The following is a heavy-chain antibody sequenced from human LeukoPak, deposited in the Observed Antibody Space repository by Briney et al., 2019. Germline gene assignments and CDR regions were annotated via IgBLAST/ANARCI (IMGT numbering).Heavy chain of an antibody. CDR3: ARIKTYYYDSRGAFDI. D-gene: IGHD3-22*01. J-gene: IGHJ3*02. V-gene: IGHV4-59*12. Sequence: MPSETLSPTCTVSGGSISSYYWSWIRQPPGRGLEWIGYIYYSGSTNYNPSLKSRVTISVDTSKNQFSLKLSSVTAADTAVYYCARIKTYYYDSRGAFDIWGQGTMVTVSS. CDR2: IYYSGST. CDR1: GGSISSYY.